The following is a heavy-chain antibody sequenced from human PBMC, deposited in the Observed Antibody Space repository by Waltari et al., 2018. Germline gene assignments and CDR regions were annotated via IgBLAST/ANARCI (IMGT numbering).Heavy chain of an antibody. CDR3: VTGPRDKWVGRYSGEFFHH. D-gene: IGHD6-19*01. CDR2: NNLAEIT. CDR1: GVSLSDYS. V-gene: IGHV4-34*02. J-gene: IGHJ1*01. Sequence: QVQLQQWGAGLLRPSETLSLTCAVFGVSLSDYSWTWIRQPLGKGLEWIGENNLAEITYYNPSLEGRVSIVLDKSKNQFSLHLLSVTAADTALYYCVTGPRDKWVGRYSGEFFHHWGPGTLVTVSS.